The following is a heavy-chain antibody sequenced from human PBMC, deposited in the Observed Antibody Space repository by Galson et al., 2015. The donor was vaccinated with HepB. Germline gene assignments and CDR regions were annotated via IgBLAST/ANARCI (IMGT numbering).Heavy chain of an antibody. J-gene: IGHJ6*03. CDR3: ARDPGLGVAAAGHSRYYYYMDV. Sequence: SVKVSCKASGYTFTSYYMHWVRQAPGQGLEWMGIINPSGGSTSYAQKFQGRVTMTRDTSTSTVYMELSSLRSEDTAVYYCARDPGLGVAAAGHSRYYYYMDVWGKGTTVTVSS. CDR2: INPSGGST. D-gene: IGHD6-13*01. V-gene: IGHV1-46*01. CDR1: GYTFTSYY.